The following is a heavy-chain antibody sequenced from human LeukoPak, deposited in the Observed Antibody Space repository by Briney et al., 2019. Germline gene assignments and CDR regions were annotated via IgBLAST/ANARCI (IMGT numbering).Heavy chain of an antibody. CDR3: ARELLYYYYMDV. J-gene: IGHJ6*03. D-gene: IGHD1-26*01. CDR1: GFTFSSYG. Sequence: GRSLRLSCAASGFTFSSYGMHWVRQAPGKGLEWVAVIWYDGSNKYYADSVKGRFTISRDNSKNTLYLQMNSLRAEDTAVYYCARELLYYYYMDVWGKGITVTVSS. V-gene: IGHV3-33*01. CDR2: IWYDGSNK.